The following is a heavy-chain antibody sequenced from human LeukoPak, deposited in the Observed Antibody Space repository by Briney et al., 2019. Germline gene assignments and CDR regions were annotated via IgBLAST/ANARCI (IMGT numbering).Heavy chain of an antibody. CDR3: AALGYCTNRVCAGIDY. J-gene: IGHJ4*02. D-gene: IGHD2-8*01. CDR1: GGTFSSYA. CDR2: IIPIFGTA. Sequence: SVKVSCKASGGTFSSYAISWVRQAPGQGLEWMGRIIPIFGTANYAQKFQGRVTITTDESTSTAYMELSSLRSEDTAVYYCAALGYCTNRVCAGIDYWGQGTLVTVSS. V-gene: IGHV1-69*05.